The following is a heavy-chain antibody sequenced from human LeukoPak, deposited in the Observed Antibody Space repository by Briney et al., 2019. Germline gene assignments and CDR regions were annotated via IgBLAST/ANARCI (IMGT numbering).Heavy chain of an antibody. CDR3: AIHRGLLLNY. D-gene: IGHD1-26*01. CDR2: INHSGST. V-gene: IGHV4-34*01. Sequence: SETLSLTCAVYGGSFSGYYWSWIRQHPGKGLEWIGEINHSGSTNYNPSLKSRDTISVDTSKNQFSLKLSSVTAADTAVYYCAIHRGLLLNYWGQGTLVTVSS. CDR1: GGSFSGYY. J-gene: IGHJ4*02.